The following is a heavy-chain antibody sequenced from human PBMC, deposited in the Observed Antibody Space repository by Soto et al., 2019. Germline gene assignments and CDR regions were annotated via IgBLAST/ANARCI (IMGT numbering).Heavy chain of an antibody. CDR1: GFSISSYY. CDR2: IYTSGST. J-gene: IGHJ4*02. D-gene: IGHD6-13*01. Sequence: SETLSLTCPFSGFSISSYYLSLLRTPAGKGLEWIGRIYTSGSTNYNPSLKSRVTMSVDTSKNQFSLKLSSVTAADTAVYYCARAAGYSSSWYVGNFDYWGQGTLVNVSA. V-gene: IGHV4-4*07. CDR3: ARAAGYSSSWYVGNFDY.